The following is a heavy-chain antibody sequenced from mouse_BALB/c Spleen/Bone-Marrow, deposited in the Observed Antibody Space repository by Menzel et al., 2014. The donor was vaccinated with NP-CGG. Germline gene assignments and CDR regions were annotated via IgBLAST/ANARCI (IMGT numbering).Heavy chain of an antibody. D-gene: IGHD2-3*01. CDR3: ARLGYYGGFAY. Sequence: EVKVEESGGGLVQPGGSLKLSCAASGFDFSRYWMSWVRQAPGKGLEWIGEISPDSSTINYTPSLKDKFIISRDNAKKTLYLQMSKVRSEDTALYYCARLGYYGGFAYWGQGTLVTVSA. CDR2: ISPDSSTI. J-gene: IGHJ3*01. V-gene: IGHV4-1*02. CDR1: GFDFSRYW.